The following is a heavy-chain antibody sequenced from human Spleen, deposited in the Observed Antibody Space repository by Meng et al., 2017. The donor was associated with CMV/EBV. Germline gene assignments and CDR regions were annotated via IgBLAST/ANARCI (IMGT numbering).Heavy chain of an antibody. Sequence: GESLKISCAASGFTFSTSWMHWFRQDPGKGLVWVSRINSDGSGTEYAGSVKGRFTISRDNAKNTLYLQMNSLRVEDTAVYYCARGTDDFWSGYSYYYYYGMDVWGQGTTVTVSS. J-gene: IGHJ6*02. D-gene: IGHD3-3*01. CDR3: ARGTDDFWSGYSYYYYYGMDV. CDR2: INSDGSGT. V-gene: IGHV3-74*01. CDR1: GFTFSTSW.